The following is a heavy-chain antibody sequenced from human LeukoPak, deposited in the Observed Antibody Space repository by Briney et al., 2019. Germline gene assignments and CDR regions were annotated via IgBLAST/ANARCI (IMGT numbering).Heavy chain of an antibody. CDR3: ARVLKGRAPFDY. CDR2: IYYSGST. CDR1: GGSISSSSYY. V-gene: IGHV4-39*07. J-gene: IGHJ4*02. Sequence: PSETLSLTCTVSGGSISSSSYYWGWIRQPPGKGLEWIGSIYYSGSTYYNPSLKSRVTISVDTSKNQFSLKLSSVTAADTAVYYCARVLKGRAPFDYWGQGTLVTVSS.